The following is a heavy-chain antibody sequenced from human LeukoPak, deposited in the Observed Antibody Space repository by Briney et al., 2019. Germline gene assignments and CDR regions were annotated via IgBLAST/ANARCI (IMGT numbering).Heavy chain of an antibody. Sequence: ASVKVSCKASGYSLTSYALNWVRQAPGQGFEWMGGFDPEDGETIYAQKFQGRVTMTEDTSTDTAYMELSSLRSEDTAVYYCATGLPGYSSPRNYWGQGTLVTVSS. CDR1: GYSLTSYA. J-gene: IGHJ4*02. CDR2: FDPEDGET. D-gene: IGHD6-13*01. V-gene: IGHV1-24*01. CDR3: ATGLPGYSSPRNY.